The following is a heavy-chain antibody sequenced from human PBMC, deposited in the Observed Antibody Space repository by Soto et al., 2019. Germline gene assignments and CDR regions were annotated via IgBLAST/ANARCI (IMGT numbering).Heavy chain of an antibody. J-gene: IGHJ6*02. CDR2: INSDGTIS. CDR1: GFTFDTYW. Sequence: PWWALRLSCASSGFTFDTYWMNWVRQAPGKGPEWLSGINSDGTISSYADSGKGLFTISRDNARNTLSLQMNSLRADDTAVYYCARLSGDHSAFFSYGMDAWGQGTTVTVSS. D-gene: IGHD2-21*01. CDR3: ARLSGDHSAFFSYGMDA. V-gene: IGHV3-74*01.